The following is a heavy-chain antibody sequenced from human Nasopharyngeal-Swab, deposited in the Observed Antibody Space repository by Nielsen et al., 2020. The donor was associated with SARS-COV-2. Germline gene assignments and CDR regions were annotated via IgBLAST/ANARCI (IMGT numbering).Heavy chain of an antibody. D-gene: IGHD2-2*01. CDR1: GFSLSTSGVG. CDR2: IYWNDDK. CDR3: AHSEIVVVPAAKPWFDP. Sequence: SGPTLVKPTQTLTLTCTFSGFSLSTSGVGVGWIRQPPGKALEWLALIYWNDDKRYSPSLKSRLTITKDTSKNQVVPTMTNMDPVDTATYYCAHSEIVVVPAAKPWFDPWGQGTLVTVSS. V-gene: IGHV2-5*01. J-gene: IGHJ5*02.